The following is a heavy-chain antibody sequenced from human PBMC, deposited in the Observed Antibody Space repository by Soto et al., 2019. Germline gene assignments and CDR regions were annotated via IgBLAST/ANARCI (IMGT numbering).Heavy chain of an antibody. CDR1: GFTFSSYG. CDR3: AKDLKNEDLYSSSWSVRWCFDY. V-gene: IGHV3-30*18. D-gene: IGHD6-13*01. J-gene: IGHJ4*02. CDR2: ISYDGSNK. Sequence: QVQLVESGGGVVQPGRSLRLSCAASGFTFSSYGMHWVRQAPGKELEWVAVISYDGSNKYYADSVKGRFTISRDNSKNTLYLQMNSLRAEDTAVYYCAKDLKNEDLYSSSWSVRWCFDYWGQGTLVTVSS.